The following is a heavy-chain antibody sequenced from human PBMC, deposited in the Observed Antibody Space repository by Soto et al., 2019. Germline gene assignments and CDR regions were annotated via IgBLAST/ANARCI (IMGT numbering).Heavy chain of an antibody. CDR2: IRSKAYGGTT. CDR1: GFTFGDYA. J-gene: IGHJ5*02. Sequence: GGSLRLSCTASGFTFGDYAMSWFRQAPGKGLEWVGFIRSKAYGGTTEYAASVKGRFTISRDDSKSIAYLQMNSLKTEDTAVYYCTRDRYPDYDILTGYYDRWFDPWGQGTLVTVSS. V-gene: IGHV3-49*03. CDR3: TRDRYPDYDILTGYYDRWFDP. D-gene: IGHD3-9*01.